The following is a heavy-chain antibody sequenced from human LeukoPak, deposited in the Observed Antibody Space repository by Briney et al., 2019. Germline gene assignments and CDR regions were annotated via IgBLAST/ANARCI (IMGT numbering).Heavy chain of an antibody. CDR1: GFTFSSYG. CDR3: ARGGMRGKISYTYYYMDV. CDR2: FSGSTGST. Sequence: GGSLRLSCAASGFTFSSYGMNWVRQAPGKGLEWVSGFSGSTGSTHYADSVEGRFTISRDNSRDTLSLQMNSLRGEDTAVYYCARGGMRGKISYTYYYMDVWGKGTTVTVSS. V-gene: IGHV3-23*01. J-gene: IGHJ6*03. D-gene: IGHD2-2*02.